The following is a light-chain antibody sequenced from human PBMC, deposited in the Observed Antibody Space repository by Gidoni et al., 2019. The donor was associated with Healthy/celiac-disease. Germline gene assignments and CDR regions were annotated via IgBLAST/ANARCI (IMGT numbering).Light chain of an antibody. CDR1: QGISSC. CDR2: AAS. Sequence: DIQMTQSPSSVSASVGDRVTITCRASQGISSCLAWYQQKPGKAPKRLIDAASSLQSGVPSRFSGIGSGTDFTLPISSLQPVDFATYYCQQANSFPPAFGQGTKLEIK. CDR3: QQANSFPPA. J-gene: IGKJ2*01. V-gene: IGKV1-12*01.